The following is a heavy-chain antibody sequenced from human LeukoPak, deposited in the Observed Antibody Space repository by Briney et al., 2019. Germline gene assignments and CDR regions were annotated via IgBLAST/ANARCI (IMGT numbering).Heavy chain of an antibody. CDR2: ISSSGSTI. J-gene: IGHJ4*02. V-gene: IGHV3-48*04. CDR1: GFTFSSYS. D-gene: IGHD2-15*01. CDR3: ARGGIVVVVAAIYNY. Sequence: PGGSLRLSCAASGFTFSSYSMNWVRQAPGKGLEWVSYISSSGSTIYFADSVKGRFTISRDNAKNSLYLQMNSLRAEDTAVYYCARGGIVVVVAAIYNYWGQGTLVTVSS.